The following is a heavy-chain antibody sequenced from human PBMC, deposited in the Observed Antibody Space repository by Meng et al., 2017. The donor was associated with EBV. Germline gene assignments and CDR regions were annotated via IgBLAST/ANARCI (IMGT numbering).Heavy chain of an antibody. CDR2: IIPAGGNT. J-gene: IGHJ4*02. V-gene: IGHV1-46*01. D-gene: IGHD1/OR15-1a*01. Sequence: QVRPWHSGVEVKKRRALVKCSCKASGYTFTRYYLHCVRPAPGQSLEWMGIIIPAGGNTNYAQKFRGRFTMTRDTSTSTVYMDLSILTSEDTAVYYCVRELVGGTFDYWGQGTLVTVSS. CDR1: GYTFTRYY. CDR3: VRELVGGTFDY.